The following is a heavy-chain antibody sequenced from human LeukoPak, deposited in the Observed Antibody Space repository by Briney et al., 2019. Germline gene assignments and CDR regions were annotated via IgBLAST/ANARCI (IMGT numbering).Heavy chain of an antibody. Sequence: PSETLSLTCAVYGGSFSGYYWSWIRQPPGKGLEWIGEINHSGSTNYNPSLKSRVTISVDTSKNQFSLKLSSVTAADTAVYYCARVRWYGWFDPWGQGTLVTVSS. D-gene: IGHD6-13*01. V-gene: IGHV4-34*01. CDR3: ARVRWYGWFDP. CDR1: GGSFSGYY. CDR2: INHSGST. J-gene: IGHJ5*02.